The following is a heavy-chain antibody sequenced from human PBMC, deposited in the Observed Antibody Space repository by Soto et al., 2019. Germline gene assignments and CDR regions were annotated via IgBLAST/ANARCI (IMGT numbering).Heavy chain of an antibody. CDR2: ISSSSSTI. CDR3: ARDLRTGTTLGRGDAFDI. CDR1: GFTFSSYS. Sequence: GGSLRLSCAASGFTFSSYSMNWVRQAPGKGLEWVSYISSSSSTIYYADSVKGRFTISRDNAKNSLYLQMNSLRDEDTAVYYCARDLRTGTTLGRGDAFDIWGQGTMVTVSS. J-gene: IGHJ3*02. V-gene: IGHV3-48*02. D-gene: IGHD1-1*01.